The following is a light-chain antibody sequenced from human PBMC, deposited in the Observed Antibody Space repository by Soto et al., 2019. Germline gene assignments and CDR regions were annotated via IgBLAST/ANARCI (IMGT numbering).Light chain of an antibody. V-gene: IGLV2-14*01. Sequence: QSALTQPASVSGSPGQSITISCTGTSSDVGGYNFVSWYQQHPGKAPKLIIYEVTNRPAGVSNRFSGSKSGNTASLTISGLQAEDEADYCSSYTSSDTRVFGTGTKVTVL. CDR2: EVT. CDR3: SSYTSSDTRV. J-gene: IGLJ1*01. CDR1: SSDVGGYNF.